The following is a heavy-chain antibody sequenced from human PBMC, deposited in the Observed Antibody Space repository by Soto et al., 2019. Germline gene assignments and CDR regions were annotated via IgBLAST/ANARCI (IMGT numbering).Heavy chain of an antibody. CDR1: GYTFSNYD. D-gene: IGHD3-10*01. CDR2: VNPNNGDT. Sequence: QVQLVQSGAELKKPGASVKVSCKASGYTFSNYDMNWVRQATGQGPEWIGWVNPNNGDTGYAQKFQGRITLTTYNSTTTAYMELTRLRSEDTAIYYCAKVSRKGSAIDFDYWGQGTLITVSS. CDR3: AKVSRKGSAIDFDY. J-gene: IGHJ4*02. V-gene: IGHV1-8*01.